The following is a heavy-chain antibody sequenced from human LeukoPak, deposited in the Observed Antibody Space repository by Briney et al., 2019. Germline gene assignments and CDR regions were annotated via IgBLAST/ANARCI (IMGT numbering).Heavy chain of an antibody. CDR2: IKSKTDGGTT. CDR1: GFTFSNAW. V-gene: IGHV3-15*01. J-gene: IGHJ4*02. D-gene: IGHD3-22*01. Sequence: PGGSLRLSCAASGFTFSNAWMSWVRQAPGKGLEWVGRIKSKTDGGTTDYAAPVKGRFTISRDDSKNTLYLEMNSLRTEDTAVYYCTRSQYHFDTSGYFWWGQGTLVTVSS. CDR3: TRSQYHFDTSGYFW.